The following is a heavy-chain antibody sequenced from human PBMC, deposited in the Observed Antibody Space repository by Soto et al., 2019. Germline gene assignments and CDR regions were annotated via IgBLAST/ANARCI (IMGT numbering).Heavy chain of an antibody. CDR2: ISYDGSNK. CDR1: GFTFSSYA. Sequence: SLRLSCASSGFTFSSYAMHWVRQAPGKGLEWVAVISYDGSNKYYADSVKGRFTISRDNSKNTLYLQMNSLRAEDTAVYYCARPNLDDAFDIWGQGTMVTVSS. D-gene: IGHD1-1*01. J-gene: IGHJ3*02. V-gene: IGHV3-30-3*01. CDR3: ARPNLDDAFDI.